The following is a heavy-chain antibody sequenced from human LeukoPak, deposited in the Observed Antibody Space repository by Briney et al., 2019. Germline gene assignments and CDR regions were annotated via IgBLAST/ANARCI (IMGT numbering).Heavy chain of an antibody. CDR2: ISGSGGGT. D-gene: IGHD6-13*01. CDR1: GFTFSSYA. J-gene: IGHJ2*01. Sequence: PGGSLXXXXAASGFTFSSYAMSWVRQAPGKGLEWGSAISGSGGGTYYADSVKGRFTISRDNSKNTLYLQMNSLRAEDTAVYYCAKSRWEEAAAVLRYFDLWGRGTLVTVSS. CDR3: AKSRWEEAAAVLRYFDL. V-gene: IGHV3-23*01.